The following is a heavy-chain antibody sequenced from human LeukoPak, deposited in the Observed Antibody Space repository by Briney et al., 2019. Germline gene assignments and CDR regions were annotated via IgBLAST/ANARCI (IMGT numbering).Heavy chain of an antibody. D-gene: IGHD2-15*01. CDR3: ARDGPFYCSGGSCYSDDAFDI. J-gene: IGHJ3*02. CDR1: GGSFSGYY. Sequence: SETLSLTCAVYGGSFSGYYWSWIRQPPGKGLEWIGEINHSGNTNYNPSLKSRVTISVDTSKNQFSLKLSSVTAADTAVYYCARDGPFYCSGGSCYSDDAFDIWGQGTMVTVSS. CDR2: INHSGNT. V-gene: IGHV4-34*01.